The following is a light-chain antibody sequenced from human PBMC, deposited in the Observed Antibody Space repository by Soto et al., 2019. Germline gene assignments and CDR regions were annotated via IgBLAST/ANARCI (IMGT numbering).Light chain of an antibody. CDR2: AAS. CDR1: QGISSH. Sequence: DIQLTQSPSFLSASVGDRVTITCRASQGISSHLAWYQQKPGKAPKLLIYAASTLQSGVPSRFSDSGSGTEFTLTISSLQPEDFATYYCQQLNSYPLTFGGGTKVEIK. J-gene: IGKJ4*01. V-gene: IGKV1-9*01. CDR3: QQLNSYPLT.